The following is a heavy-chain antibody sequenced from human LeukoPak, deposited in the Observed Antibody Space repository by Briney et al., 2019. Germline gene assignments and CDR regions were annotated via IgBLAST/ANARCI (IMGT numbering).Heavy chain of an antibody. J-gene: IGHJ4*02. CDR1: GESFSGFY. V-gene: IGHV4-34*01. CDR2: VHHSGSS. CDR3: ARRPRETGTDDGPSGLDY. D-gene: IGHD7-27*01. Sequence: SETLSLTCAVYGESFSGFYWSWIRQSPEKGLEWIGEVHHSGSSNYNPSLRSRVTISADTSKNQFSLKLSAVTAADTAVYYCARRPRETGTDDGPSGLDYWGRGTLVTVSP.